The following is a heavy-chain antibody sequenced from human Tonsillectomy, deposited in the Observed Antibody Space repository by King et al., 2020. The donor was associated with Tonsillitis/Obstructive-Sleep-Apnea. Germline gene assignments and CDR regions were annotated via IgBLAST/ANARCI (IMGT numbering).Heavy chain of an antibody. V-gene: IGHV3-48*03. CDR2: ISSSGSTI. D-gene: IGHD2-2*01. CDR3: ARDSQLIEDFDY. CDR1: GFIFNSYE. Sequence: VQLVESGGGLVQPGGSLRLSCAASGFIFNSYEMNWVRQAPGKGLEWVSYISSSGSTIYYADSVKGRFTISRDNAKNSLFLQMNSLRAEDTAVYYCARDSQLIEDFDYWGQGTLVTVSS. J-gene: IGHJ4*02.